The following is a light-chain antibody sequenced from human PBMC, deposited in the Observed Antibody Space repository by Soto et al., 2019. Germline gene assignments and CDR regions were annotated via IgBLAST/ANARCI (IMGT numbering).Light chain of an antibody. V-gene: IGLV2-14*03. CDR2: DVS. CDR3: SSFTSSATYV. Sequence: QSVLTQPASASGSPGQSITIFCTGTSSDIGGYKYVSWHQHHPGKAPKVMIYDVSDRPSGVSSRFSGSKSGNTASLTISGLEAEAEADYYCSSFTSSATYVFGAGTKAT. CDR1: SSDIGGYKY. J-gene: IGLJ1*01.